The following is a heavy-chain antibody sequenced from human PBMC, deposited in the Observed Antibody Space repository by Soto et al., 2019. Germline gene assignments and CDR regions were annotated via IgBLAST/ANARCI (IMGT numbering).Heavy chain of an antibody. CDR3: ARDRRYSYGNNWFDP. CDR2: INPNSGGT. V-gene: IGHV1-2*04. D-gene: IGHD5-18*01. CDR1: GYTFTGYY. J-gene: IGHJ5*02. Sequence: ASVKVSCKASGYTFTGYYMHWVRQAPGQGLEWMGWINPNSGGTNYAQKFQGWVTMTRDTSISTAYMELSRLRSDDTAVYYCARDRRYSYGNNWFDPWGQGTLVTVSS.